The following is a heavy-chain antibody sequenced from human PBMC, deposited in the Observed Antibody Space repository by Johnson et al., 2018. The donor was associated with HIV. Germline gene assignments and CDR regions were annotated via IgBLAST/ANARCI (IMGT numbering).Heavy chain of an antibody. V-gene: IGHV3-30-3*01. CDR1: GFTFSYSA. CDR3: ARDLGLPENAFDI. CDR2: ISSDGNRE. J-gene: IGHJ3*02. Sequence: QVQLVESGGGVVQPGRSLRLSCVASGFTFSYSAFHWVRQAPGEGLEWVALISSDGNREHYADSLKGRFTISRDNSKNTLYLQMNSLRSGDTAVYYCARDLGLPENAFDIWGQGTMVTVSS. D-gene: IGHD4-11*01.